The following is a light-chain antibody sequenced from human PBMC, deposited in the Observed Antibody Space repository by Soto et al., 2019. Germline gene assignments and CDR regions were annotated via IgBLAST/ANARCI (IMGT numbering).Light chain of an antibody. J-gene: IGLJ2*01. Sequence: QSALTQPPSASGSPGQSVTISCTGTSSDVGGYNSVSWYQQHPGRAPKLLIYEVNKRPSGVPDRFSASKSDNTASLTISGLQAEDEADYYCCSYAGSYPPVVFGGGTKVTVL. CDR2: EVN. CDR1: SSDVGGYNS. CDR3: CSYAGSYPPVV. V-gene: IGLV2-8*01.